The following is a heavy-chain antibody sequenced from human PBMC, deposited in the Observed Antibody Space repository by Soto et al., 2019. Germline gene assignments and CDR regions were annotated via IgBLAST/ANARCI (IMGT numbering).Heavy chain of an antibody. J-gene: IGHJ4*02. D-gene: IGHD5-18*01. Sequence: GGSLRLSCAASGFTFSSYAMSWVRQAPGKGLEWVSAISGSGGSTYYADSVKGRFTISRDNSKNTLYLQMNSLRAEDTAVYYCAKAQKDHPAGAAMVNLLPSDYWGQGTLVTVSS. CDR1: GFTFSSYA. CDR2: ISGSGGST. CDR3: AKAQKDHPAGAAMVNLLPSDY. V-gene: IGHV3-23*01.